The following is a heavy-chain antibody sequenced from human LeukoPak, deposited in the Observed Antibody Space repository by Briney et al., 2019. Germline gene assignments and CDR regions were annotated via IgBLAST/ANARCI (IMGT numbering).Heavy chain of an antibody. CDR3: AHRYCSGGSCYPDRFDY. D-gene: IGHD2-15*01. Sequence: SGPTLVNPTQTLTLTCTFSGFSLSTSGVGVCWIRQPPGKALEWLALIYWNDDKRYSPSLKSRLTITKDTSKNQVVLTMTNMDPVDTATYYCAHRYCSGGSCYPDRFDYWGQGTLVTVSS. V-gene: IGHV2-5*01. CDR1: GFSLSTSGVG. J-gene: IGHJ4*02. CDR2: IYWNDDK.